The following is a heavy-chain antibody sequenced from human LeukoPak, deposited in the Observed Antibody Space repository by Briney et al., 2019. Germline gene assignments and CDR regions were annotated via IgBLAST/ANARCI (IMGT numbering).Heavy chain of an antibody. D-gene: IGHD6-19*01. J-gene: IGHJ4*02. CDR2: IYHSGST. Sequence: SQTLSLTCTVSGGSISSGGYYWSWIRQPPGKGLEWIGYIYHSGSTYYNPSIKSRVTISVDRSKNQFSLKLSSVTAADTAVYYCAGERGEEYSSGWYKRNYFDNWGQGIRVTVSS. V-gene: IGHV4-30-2*01. CDR1: GGSISSGGYY. CDR3: AGERGEEYSSGWYKRNYFDN.